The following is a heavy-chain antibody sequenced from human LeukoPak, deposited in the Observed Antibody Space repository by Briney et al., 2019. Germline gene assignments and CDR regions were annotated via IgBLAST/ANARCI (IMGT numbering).Heavy chain of an antibody. D-gene: IGHD3-10*01. CDR2: IKQDGIEK. CDR3: ARTQHITMVRPYAFDI. J-gene: IGHJ3*02. V-gene: IGHV3-7*01. Sequence: GGSLRLSCTATGFTFSSHWMSWVRQAPGKGLEWVANIKQDGIEKYYVDSVKGRFTISRDNAENSLYLQMNSLRAEDTAVYYCARTQHITMVRPYAFDIWGQGTMVTVSS. CDR1: GFTFSSHW.